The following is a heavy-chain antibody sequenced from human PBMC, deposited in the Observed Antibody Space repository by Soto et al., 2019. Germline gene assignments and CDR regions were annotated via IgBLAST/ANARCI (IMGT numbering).Heavy chain of an antibody. Sequence: ASVKVSCKASGYTFTSYYMHWVRQAPGQGLEWMGIINPSGGSTSYAQKFQGRVTMTRDTSTSTVYMELSSLRSEDTAVYYCARALPPSDYYGSGSPAHAFDSWGQGTMVTVSS. J-gene: IGHJ3*02. CDR1: GYTFTSYY. D-gene: IGHD3-10*01. CDR2: INPSGGST. V-gene: IGHV1-46*01. CDR3: ARALPPSDYYGSGSPAHAFDS.